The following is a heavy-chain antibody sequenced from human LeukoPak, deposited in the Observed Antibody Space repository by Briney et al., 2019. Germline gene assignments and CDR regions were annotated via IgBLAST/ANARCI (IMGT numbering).Heavy chain of an antibody. J-gene: IGHJ4*02. CDR2: IYYTGST. D-gene: IGHD6-13*01. CDR3: ARETPYSISWYLDY. CDR1: GGSIRSYY. V-gene: IGHV4-59*12. Sequence: KPSEALSLTCTVSGGSIRSYYWSWIRQPPGKGLEWIGYIYYTGSTDSNPSLKSRVTISVDTSKNQFSLKLSSVTAADTAVYYCARETPYSISWYLDYWGQGTLVTVSS.